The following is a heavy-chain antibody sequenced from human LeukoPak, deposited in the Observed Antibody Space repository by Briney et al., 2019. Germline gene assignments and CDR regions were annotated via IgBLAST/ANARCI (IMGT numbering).Heavy chain of an antibody. D-gene: IGHD6-13*01. V-gene: IGHV3-30*02. Sequence: PGGSLRLSCAASGFTFSSYGMHWVRQAPGKGLEWVAFIRYDGSNKYYADSVKGRFTISRDNSKNTLYLQMNSLRAEDTAVYYCANDGGYSSSWWEDAFDIWGQGTMVTVSS. J-gene: IGHJ3*02. CDR2: IRYDGSNK. CDR1: GFTFSSYG. CDR3: ANDGGYSSSWWEDAFDI.